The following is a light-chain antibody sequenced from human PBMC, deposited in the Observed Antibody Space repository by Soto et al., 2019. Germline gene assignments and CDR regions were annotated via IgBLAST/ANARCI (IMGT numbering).Light chain of an antibody. CDR1: QSISSS. V-gene: IGKV3-11*01. CDR2: DAS. J-gene: IGKJ1*01. CDR3: QQRSEWPRT. Sequence: EIVLTQSPATLSLSPGERDTLSCRASQSISSSLAWYQQKPGQAPRLLIYDASTRATGFPARFSGSGSGTDFTLTIGSLETEDFAVYYSQQRSEWPRTFGQGTKVDIK.